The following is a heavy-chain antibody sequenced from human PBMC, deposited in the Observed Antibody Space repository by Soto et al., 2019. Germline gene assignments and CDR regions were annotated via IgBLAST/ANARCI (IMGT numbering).Heavy chain of an antibody. CDR1: GGSISNGYYY. V-gene: IGHV4-31*03. D-gene: IGHD2-15*01. Sequence: PSETLSLTCTVSGGSISNGYYYWSWVRLNPGKGLEWIGHIYHSGRTYYNPSLKSRVAISVDTSKNQFSLNLNSVTAADTALYYCARWVEVSLDYFDSWGQGTPVTVS. CDR3: ARWVEVSLDYFDS. CDR2: IYHSGRT. J-gene: IGHJ4*02.